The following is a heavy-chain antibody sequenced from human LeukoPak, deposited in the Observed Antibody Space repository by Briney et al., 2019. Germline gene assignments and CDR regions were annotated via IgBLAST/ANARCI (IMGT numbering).Heavy chain of an antibody. CDR2: IRQNGNDK. CDR1: GFTFSSYW. Sequence: GGSLRLSCVASGFTFSSYWMSWVRQAPGKGLEWVANIRQNGNDKFYVDSVKGRFTISRDNAKNSLYLQMNSLRAEDSAVYYCARDGDLYGSENYYLGQGLGWNLFYPWGQGTLVTVSS. D-gene: IGHD3-10*01. J-gene: IGHJ5*02. CDR3: ARDGDLYGSENYYLGQGLGWNLFYP. V-gene: IGHV3-7*01.